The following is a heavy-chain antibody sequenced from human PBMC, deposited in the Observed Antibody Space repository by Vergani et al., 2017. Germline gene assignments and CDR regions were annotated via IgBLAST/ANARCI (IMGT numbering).Heavy chain of an antibody. J-gene: IGHJ3*02. Sequence: QVQLQESGPGLVKPSETLSLTCTVSGGSVSSGSYYWSWIRQPPGKGLEWIGYIYYSGSTNYNPSLKSRVTISVDTSKNQFSLKLSSVTAADTAVYYCARSGRQWLVLGTNAFDIWGQGTMVTVSS. CDR3: ARSGRQWLVLGTNAFDI. D-gene: IGHD6-19*01. V-gene: IGHV4-61*01. CDR1: GGSVSSGSYY. CDR2: IYYSGST.